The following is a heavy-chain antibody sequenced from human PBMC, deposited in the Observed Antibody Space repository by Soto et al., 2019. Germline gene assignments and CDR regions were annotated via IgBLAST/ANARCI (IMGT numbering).Heavy chain of an antibody. Sequence: GGSLRLSCAASGFTFSSYGMHWVRQAPGKGLEWVAVISYDGSNKYYADSVKGRFTISRDNSKNTLYLQMNSLRAEDTAVYYCAKDRIVVGATIPDYWGQGTLVTVSS. J-gene: IGHJ4*02. CDR2: ISYDGSNK. CDR3: AKDRIVVGATIPDY. V-gene: IGHV3-30*18. D-gene: IGHD1-26*01. CDR1: GFTFSSYG.